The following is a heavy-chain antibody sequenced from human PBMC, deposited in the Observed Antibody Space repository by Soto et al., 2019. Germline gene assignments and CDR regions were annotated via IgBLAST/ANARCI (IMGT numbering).Heavy chain of an antibody. Sequence: QVQLVQSGAEVKKPGASVKVSCKASGYTFTSYYMHWVRQAPGQGLEWMGIINPSGGSTSYAQKFQGRVTMTRDTSTSTVYMELSSLRSEDTAVYYCARGTGSRGPRGYFDYWGQGTLVTVSS. J-gene: IGHJ4*02. CDR1: GYTFTSYY. V-gene: IGHV1-46*01. D-gene: IGHD7-27*01. CDR3: ARGTGSRGPRGYFDY. CDR2: INPSGGST.